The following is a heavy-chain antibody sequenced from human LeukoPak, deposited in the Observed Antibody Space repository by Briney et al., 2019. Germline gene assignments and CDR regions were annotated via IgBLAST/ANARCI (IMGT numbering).Heavy chain of an antibody. D-gene: IGHD3-10*01. CDR2: MNPNSGNT. Sequence: ASVKVSCKASGYTFTSYDINWVRQATGQGLEWMGWMNPNSGNTGYAQKFQGRVTITRNTSISTAYMELSSLRAEDTAVYYCARGPYGTGSHFDFWGQGTLVTVSS. V-gene: IGHV1-8*03. CDR1: GYTFTSYD. J-gene: IGHJ4*02. CDR3: ARGPYGTGSHFDF.